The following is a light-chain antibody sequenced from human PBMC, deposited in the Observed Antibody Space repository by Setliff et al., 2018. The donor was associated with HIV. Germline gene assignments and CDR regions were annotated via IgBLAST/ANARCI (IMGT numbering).Light chain of an antibody. J-gene: IGLJ1*01. CDR1: SSDIGSYNL. Sequence: ALTQPASVSGSPGQSITISCTGTSSDIGSYNLVSWYQQHPGKVPKLKIYEVIKRPSGVSNRFSGSKSGNTASLTISGLQAEDEADYYCCSYAGSSYVFGTGTKVTVL. CDR3: CSYAGSSYV. CDR2: EVI. V-gene: IGLV2-23*02.